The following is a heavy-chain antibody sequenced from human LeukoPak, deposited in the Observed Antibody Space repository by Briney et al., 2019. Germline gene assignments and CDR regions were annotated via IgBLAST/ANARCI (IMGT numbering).Heavy chain of an antibody. D-gene: IGHD2-21*02. J-gene: IGHJ4*02. CDR1: GGSISSSSYY. Sequence: PSETLSLICTVSGGSISSSSYYWGWIRQPPGKGLEWIGSIYYSGSTYYSPSLKSRVTISVDTSKNQFSLKLSSVTAADTAVYYCPISVMMTAPAHYFDYWGQGTLVTVSS. CDR3: PISVMMTAPAHYFDY. CDR2: IYYSGST. V-gene: IGHV4-39*01.